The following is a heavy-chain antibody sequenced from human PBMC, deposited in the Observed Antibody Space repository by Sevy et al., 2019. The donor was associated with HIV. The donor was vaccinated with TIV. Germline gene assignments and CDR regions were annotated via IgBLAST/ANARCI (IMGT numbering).Heavy chain of an antibody. CDR2: ISSSSSTI. CDR1: GFTFSSYS. CDR3: ARDRGHYGMDV. V-gene: IGHV3-48*01. J-gene: IGHJ6*02. Sequence: GGSLRLSCAASGFTFSSYSMNWVRQAPGKGLEWVSYISSSSSTIHYADSVKGRFTISRDNAKNSLYLQMNSLRAKDTAVYYCARDRGHYGMDVWGQGTTVTVSS. D-gene: IGHD1-26*01.